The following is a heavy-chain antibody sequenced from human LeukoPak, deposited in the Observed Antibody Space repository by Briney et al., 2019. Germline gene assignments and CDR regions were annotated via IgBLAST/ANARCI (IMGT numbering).Heavy chain of an antibody. CDR3: ARDGAAGDYPTYYFDY. CDR2: ISYDGSNK. V-gene: IGHV3-30*04. J-gene: IGHJ4*02. CDR1: GFTFSSYA. Sequence: GRSLRLSCAASGFTFSSYAMHWVRQAPGKGLEWVAVISYDGSNKYYADSVKGRFTISRDNSKNTLYLQMNSLRAEDTAVYYCARDGAAGDYPTYYFDYWGQGTLVTVSS. D-gene: IGHD4-17*01.